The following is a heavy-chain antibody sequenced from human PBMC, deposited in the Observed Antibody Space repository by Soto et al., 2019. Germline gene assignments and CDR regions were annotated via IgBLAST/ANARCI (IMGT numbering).Heavy chain of an antibody. Sequence: ASVKVSCKASGYTFTGYYMHWVRQAPGQGLEWMGWINPNSGGTNYAQKFQGGVTMTRDTSISTAYMELRSLGSDDTAVYYCARDFVDIVATILAYFDYWGQGTLVTVSS. J-gene: IGHJ4*02. CDR1: GYTFTGYY. D-gene: IGHD5-12*01. CDR2: INPNSGGT. V-gene: IGHV1-2*02. CDR3: ARDFVDIVATILAYFDY.